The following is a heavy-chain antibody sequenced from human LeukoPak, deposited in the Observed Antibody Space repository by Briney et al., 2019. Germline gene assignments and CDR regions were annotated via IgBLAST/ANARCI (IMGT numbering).Heavy chain of an antibody. V-gene: IGHV1-2*02. CDR1: GYTFTGQY. CDR3: AETSGSMVRGVIITDYYYGMDV. J-gene: IGHJ6*02. CDR2: IDPNSGGT. D-gene: IGHD3-10*01. Sequence: ASVKVSCKASGYTFTGQYMHWVRQAPGQGLEWMGWIDPNSGGTNYAQKFQGRVTMTRDTSINTAYMELSRLRSDDTAVYYCAETSGSMVRGVIITDYYYGMDVWGQGTTVTVSS.